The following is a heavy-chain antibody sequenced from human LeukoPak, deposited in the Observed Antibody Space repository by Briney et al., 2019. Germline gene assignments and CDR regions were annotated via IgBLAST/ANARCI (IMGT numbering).Heavy chain of an antibody. D-gene: IGHD4-11*01. Sequence: GGSLRLSCAASGFTFSSYCMNWVRQAPGKGLEWVSSITSSTGYIYYADSVKGRFTISRDNAKNSLNLQITSLRAEDTAVYYCARRAGDYKHPFGYWGQGTLVTVSS. J-gene: IGHJ4*02. CDR2: ITSSTGYI. CDR3: ARRAGDYKHPFGY. CDR1: GFTFSSYC. V-gene: IGHV3-21*01.